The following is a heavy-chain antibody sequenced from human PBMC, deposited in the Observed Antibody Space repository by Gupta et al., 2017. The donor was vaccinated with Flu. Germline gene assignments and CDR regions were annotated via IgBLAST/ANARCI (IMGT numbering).Heavy chain of an antibody. CDR3: ARDNSQYGSGSYYNGPFDL. CDR1: GYTFTSYG. Sequence: QVQLVQSGGEVKKAGASVKVSCKASGYTFTSYGISWVRQAPGQGLEWMGWISAYNDNRHHAQKFQSRVTMTTDTSTSTAYMELRSLRSDDTAIYYCARDNSQYGSGSYYNGPFDLWGQGTLVTVSS. D-gene: IGHD3-10*01. V-gene: IGHV1-18*04. CDR2: ISAYNDNR. J-gene: IGHJ5*02.